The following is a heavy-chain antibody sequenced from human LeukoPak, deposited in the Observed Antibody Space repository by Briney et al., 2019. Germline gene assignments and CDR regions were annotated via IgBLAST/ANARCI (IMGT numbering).Heavy chain of an antibody. CDR3: ARRPSARRHNWFDP. J-gene: IGHJ5*02. D-gene: IGHD1-1*01. V-gene: IGHV4-39*01. CDR1: GGSISSSSCY. Sequence: SETLYLTCTVSGGSISSSSCYWGWIRQPPGKGLEWIGSIYYSGSTYYNPSLKSRVTISVDTSKNQFSLKLSSVTAADTAVYYCARRPSARRHNWFDPWGQGTLVTVSS. CDR2: IYYSGST.